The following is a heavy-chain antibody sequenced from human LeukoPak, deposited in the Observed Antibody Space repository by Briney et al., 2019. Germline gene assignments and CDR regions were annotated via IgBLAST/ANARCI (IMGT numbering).Heavy chain of an antibody. CDR1: GFTFSSYA. V-gene: IGHV4-38-2*01. Sequence: GSLRLSCAASGFTFSSYAMSWVRQAPGKGLEWIGSIYYSGSTYYNPSLKSRVTISVDTSKNQFSLKLNSVTAADTAVYYCARGEVPPHYFDFWGQGTLVTVSS. J-gene: IGHJ4*02. CDR3: ARGEVPPHYFDF. CDR2: IYYSGST.